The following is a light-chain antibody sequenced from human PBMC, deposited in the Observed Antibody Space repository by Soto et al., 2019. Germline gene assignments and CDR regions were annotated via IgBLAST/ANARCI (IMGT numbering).Light chain of an antibody. V-gene: IGKV3-20*01. CDR2: GAS. CDR3: QQYGSSPWT. CDR1: QTIRNYY. J-gene: IGKJ1*01. Sequence: ENVLKQSPGTLSLSPGKRATLSCRASQTIRNYYLAWYQQILVHAPRLLIYGASSRVIDIPDRFSGSASGTDFTLTILRLEPEDFAVYYCQQYGSSPWTFGQGTK.